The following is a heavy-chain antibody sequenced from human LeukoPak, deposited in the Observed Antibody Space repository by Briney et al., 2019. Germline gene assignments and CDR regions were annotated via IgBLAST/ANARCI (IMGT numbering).Heavy chain of an antibody. D-gene: IGHD3-16*01. J-gene: IGHJ6*03. CDR1: GYTFTDYN. CDR2: INPNSGGT. Sequence: ASVKVSCKASGYTFTDYNVYWVRQAPEQGLEWMGWINPNSGGTNYAQQFQGRLTMTRDTSISTAYMELSRLRSDDTAVYYCARETSQKGAHYMDVWGKGTTVTISS. V-gene: IGHV1-2*02. CDR3: ARETSQKGAHYMDV.